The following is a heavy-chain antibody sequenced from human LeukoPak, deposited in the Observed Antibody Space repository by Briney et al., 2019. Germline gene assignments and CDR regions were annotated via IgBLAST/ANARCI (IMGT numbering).Heavy chain of an antibody. Sequence: GESLKISCKGSGYSFTSYWIGWVRQMPGKGLEWMGIIYPGDSDTRYSPSFQGQVTVSADKSISTAYLQWSSLKASDTAMYYCARRELLRGNYFDYWGQGTLVTVSS. D-gene: IGHD1-26*01. CDR3: ARRELLRGNYFDY. CDR2: IYPGDSDT. CDR1: GYSFTSYW. V-gene: IGHV5-51*01. J-gene: IGHJ4*02.